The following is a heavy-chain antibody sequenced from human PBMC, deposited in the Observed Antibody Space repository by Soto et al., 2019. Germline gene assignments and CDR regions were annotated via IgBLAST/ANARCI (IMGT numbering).Heavy chain of an antibody. CDR3: ARGQYSNGWNADY. J-gene: IGHJ4*02. Sequence: PGGSLRLSCAASGFSFSGSPMHWVRQASGKGLEWVGRIRSKTDTYATAYAASVKGRFTISRDDSTNSLYLQMNSLKTEDTAVYYCARGQYSNGWNADYWGQGSLVTVSS. CDR1: GFSFSGSP. CDR2: IRSKTDTYAT. D-gene: IGHD6-19*01. V-gene: IGHV3-73*01.